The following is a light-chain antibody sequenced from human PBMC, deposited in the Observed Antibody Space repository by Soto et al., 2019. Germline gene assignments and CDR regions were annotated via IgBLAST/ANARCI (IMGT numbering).Light chain of an antibody. CDR2: YKSDSDN. CDR3: MIWHNSAYV. Sequence: QPVLTQPSSLSASPGASASLTCTLRSGINVDTYRIYWYQQKPGSPPQYILNYKSDSDNQRGSGVPSRFSGSKYASANAGILLIYGLQSEDEADYYCMIWHNSAYVFGAGTQLTVL. V-gene: IGLV5-45*03. J-gene: IGLJ1*01. CDR1: SGINVDTYR.